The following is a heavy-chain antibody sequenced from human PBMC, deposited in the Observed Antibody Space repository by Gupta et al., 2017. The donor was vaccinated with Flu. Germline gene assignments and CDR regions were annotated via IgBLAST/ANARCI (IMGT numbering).Heavy chain of an antibody. CDR2: IKNNAHSYTT. J-gene: IGHJ4*02. CDR3: RRDWNTAMYD. D-gene: IGHD2-8*01. CDR1: GFIFSDPY. Sequence: EVQLVESGGCLVQPGGSLRLSCAASGFIFSDPYMDWVRQTPGKWLEWVDSIKNNAHSYTTQDAASVKGRFIIARQDSNNSLPLKMTSQNTEDRAGCYGRRDWNTAMYDWGQGALVTVSS. V-gene: IGHV3-72*01.